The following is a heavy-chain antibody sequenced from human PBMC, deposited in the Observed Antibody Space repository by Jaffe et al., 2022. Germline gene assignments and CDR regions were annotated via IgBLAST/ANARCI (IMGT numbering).Heavy chain of an antibody. D-gene: IGHD3-3*01. Sequence: QVQLQESGPGLVKPSETLSLTCTVSGGSISSYYWSWIRQPPGKGLEWIGYIYYSGSTNYNPSLKSRVTISVDTSKNQFSLKLSSVTAADTAVYYCASFKSGYGQYYFDYWGQGTLVTVSS. V-gene: IGHV4-59*01. J-gene: IGHJ4*02. CDR3: ASFKSGYGQYYFDY. CDR2: IYYSGST. CDR1: GGSISSYY.